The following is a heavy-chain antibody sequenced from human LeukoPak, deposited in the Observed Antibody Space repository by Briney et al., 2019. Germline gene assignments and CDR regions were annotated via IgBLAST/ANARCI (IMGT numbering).Heavy chain of an antibody. CDR3: ATLAQCSGTYSFDY. D-gene: IGHD3-10*02. V-gene: IGHV4-39*01. CDR2: IYYSGSS. CDR1: GGFISTNNYY. Sequence: PSETLSLTCTVSGGFISTNNYYWGWVRQPPGKGLEWIATIYYSGSSYYNPSLKSRVTISVYTSKNQFSLKLSSVTAEDTAVYYYATLAQCSGTYSFDYWGQGTLVTVSS. J-gene: IGHJ4*02.